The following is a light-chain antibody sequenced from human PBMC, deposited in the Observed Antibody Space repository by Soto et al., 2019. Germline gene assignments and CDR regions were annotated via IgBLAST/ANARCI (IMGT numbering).Light chain of an antibody. J-gene: IGKJ1*01. CDR1: QSVFSS. Sequence: EIVMTQSPATLSVSPGERATLSCRASQSVFSSLAWYQQRPGQAPRLLIYGSATRATGIPDRFSGSGSGTDFTLTITSLEPEDFAFYYCHQRQRWPRTFGQGTKVDIK. CDR3: HQRQRWPRT. CDR2: GSA. V-gene: IGKV3-15*01.